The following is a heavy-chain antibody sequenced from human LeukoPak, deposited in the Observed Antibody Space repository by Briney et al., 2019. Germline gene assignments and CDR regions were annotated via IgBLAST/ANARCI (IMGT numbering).Heavy chain of an antibody. Sequence: GGTLRLSCAASGFTFDDYAMHWVRQAPGKGLEWVSLISWDGGSTYDADSVKGRFTISRDNSKNSLYLQMNSLRAEDTALYYCAKSRDRLSYGDYNVYFDYWGQGTLVTVSS. CDR1: GFTFDDYA. CDR3: AKSRDRLSYGDYNVYFDY. CDR2: ISWDGGST. J-gene: IGHJ4*02. D-gene: IGHD4-17*01. V-gene: IGHV3-43D*03.